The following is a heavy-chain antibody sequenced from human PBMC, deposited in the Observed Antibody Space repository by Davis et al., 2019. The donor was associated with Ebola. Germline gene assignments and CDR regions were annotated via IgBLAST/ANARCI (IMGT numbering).Heavy chain of an antibody. CDR1: GFTFSGSA. Sequence: GESLKISCAASGFTFSGSAMHWVRQASGKGLEWVGRIRSKANSYATAYAASVKGRFTISRDDSKNMAYLQMDSLETEDTAVYYCTSIREAFDIWGRGTMVIVSS. V-gene: IGHV3-73*01. J-gene: IGHJ3*02. CDR2: IRSKANSYAT. D-gene: IGHD2/OR15-2a*01. CDR3: TSIREAFDI.